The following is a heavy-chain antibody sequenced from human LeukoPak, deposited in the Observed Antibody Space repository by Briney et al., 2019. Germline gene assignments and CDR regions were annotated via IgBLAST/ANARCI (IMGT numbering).Heavy chain of an antibody. CDR1: GFTFDDYA. J-gene: IGHJ4*02. D-gene: IGHD6-13*01. CDR2: ISWNSGSI. CDR3: AKDIYSSSWYYFDY. Sequence: GGSLRLSCAASGFTFDDYAMHWVRQAPGKGLEWVSGISWNSGSIGYADSVKGRFTISGDNAKNSLYLQMNSLRAEDTALYYCAKDIYSSSWYYFDYWGQGTLVTVSS. V-gene: IGHV3-9*01.